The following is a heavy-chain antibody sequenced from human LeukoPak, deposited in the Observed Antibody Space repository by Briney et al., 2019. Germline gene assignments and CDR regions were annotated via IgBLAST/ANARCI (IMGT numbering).Heavy chain of an antibody. J-gene: IGHJ5*02. V-gene: IGHV4-39*02. CDR1: GGAISSSSYY. D-gene: IGHD6-19*01. CDR2: IYYSGST. CDR3: ARDRIAVALELYNWFDP. Sequence: PSETLSLTCTVSGGAISSSSYYWGWIRQPPGKGLEWIGSIYYSGSTYYNPSLKSRVTISVDTSKNQFSLKLSSVTAADTAVYYCARDRIAVALELYNWFDPWGQGTLVTVSS.